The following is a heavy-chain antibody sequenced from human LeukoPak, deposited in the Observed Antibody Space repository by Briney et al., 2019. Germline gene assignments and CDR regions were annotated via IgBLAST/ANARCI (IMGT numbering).Heavy chain of an antibody. CDR1: GYTFTGYY. CDR3: ARDSVLIAVAVRGAFDI. Sequence: ASVKVSCKASGYTFTGYYMHWVRQAPGQGLEWMGWINPNSGGTNYAQKFQGRVTMTRDTSISTAYMELSRLRSDDTAVYYCARDSVLIAVAVRGAFDIWGQGTMVTVSS. D-gene: IGHD6-19*01. V-gene: IGHV1-2*02. J-gene: IGHJ3*02. CDR2: INPNSGGT.